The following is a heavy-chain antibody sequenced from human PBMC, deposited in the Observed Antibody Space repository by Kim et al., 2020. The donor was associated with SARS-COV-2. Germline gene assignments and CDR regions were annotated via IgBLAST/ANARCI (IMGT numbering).Heavy chain of an antibody. D-gene: IGHD3-10*01. CDR3: ARTSGSYYSYAMYV. Sequence: GGSLRLSCAASGFNFDEYAMSWARQAPGKGLEWVSGINWNGGSTGYADSVKGRFTISRDDAKKSLYLQMNSLRAEDTALYHCARTSGSYYSYAMYVRGQG. CDR1: GFNFDEYA. J-gene: IGHJ6*02. V-gene: IGHV3-20*01. CDR2: INWNGGST.